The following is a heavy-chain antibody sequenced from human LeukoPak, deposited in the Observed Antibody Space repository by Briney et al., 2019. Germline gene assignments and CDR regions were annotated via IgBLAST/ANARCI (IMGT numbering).Heavy chain of an antibody. Sequence: GGSLRLSCAASGFIFDTYWMSWVRQAPGKGLEWVANIHQDGNEIFYVDSVKGRFTISRDNAKSSVYLQMSSLRDEETAVYYCARILYPFWQSYFDYWGQGTLVTVSS. D-gene: IGHD2/OR15-2a*01. J-gene: IGHJ4*02. CDR1: GFIFDTYW. V-gene: IGHV3-7*01. CDR2: IHQDGNEI. CDR3: ARILYPFWQSYFDY.